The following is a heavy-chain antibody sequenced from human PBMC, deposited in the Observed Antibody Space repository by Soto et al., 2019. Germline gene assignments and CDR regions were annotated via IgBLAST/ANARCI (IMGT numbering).Heavy chain of an antibody. CDR1: GGSISSSSYY. Sequence: SETLSLTCTVSGGSISSSSYYWGWIRQPPGKGLEWIGSIYYSGSTYYNPSLKSRVTLSVDTSKNQFSLKLSSVTAADTAVYYCASHQQWLGFFEDYWGQGTLVTVSS. V-gene: IGHV4-39*01. J-gene: IGHJ4*02. CDR3: ASHQQWLGFFEDY. CDR2: IYYSGST. D-gene: IGHD6-19*01.